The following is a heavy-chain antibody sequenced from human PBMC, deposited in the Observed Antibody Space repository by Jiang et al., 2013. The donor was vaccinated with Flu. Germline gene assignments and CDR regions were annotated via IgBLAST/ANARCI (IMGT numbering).Heavy chain of an antibody. Sequence: QLVESGGGVVQPGGSLRLSCAASGFSFSYYAMYWVRQAPGKGLEWLASIRFDGTNEYYADSVKARFTMSRDNSKNTLYVQMSSLRPEDTAVYYCATLRGSSYDTYLLDSWGQGTLVTVSS. CDR3: ATLRGSSYDTYLLDS. CDR2: IRFDGTNE. D-gene: IGHD2-15*01. CDR1: GFSFSYYA. J-gene: IGHJ4*02. V-gene: IGHV3-30*02.